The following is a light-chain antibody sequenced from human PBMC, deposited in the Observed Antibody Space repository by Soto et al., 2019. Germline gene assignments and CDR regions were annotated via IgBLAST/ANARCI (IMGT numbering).Light chain of an antibody. CDR1: QSVSSD. CDR2: GAS. V-gene: IGKV3-15*01. Sequence: VMTQSPPTLSVSPGERATLSCRASQSVSSDLAWYQQKPGQAPRLLIYGASTRATDVQAIFSGGGSVAEFTLTISILHSEDVANYYCQHYNDWPPITFGPGTKVDIK. CDR3: QHYNDWPPIT. J-gene: IGKJ3*01.